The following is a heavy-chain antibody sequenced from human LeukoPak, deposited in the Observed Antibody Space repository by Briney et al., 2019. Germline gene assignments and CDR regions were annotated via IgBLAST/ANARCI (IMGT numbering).Heavy chain of an antibody. Sequence: PSDTLSLTCTVSGGPISSSNYYWAWIRRPPGKGLGWIGSIYYSGSTYYNPSLKSRVTISVDVSKNQFSLKLSSVTAADTAVYYYARRVAAAGHFDYWGQGTLVTVSS. J-gene: IGHJ4*02. CDR1: GGPISSSNYY. D-gene: IGHD6-13*01. CDR2: IYYSGST. V-gene: IGHV4-39*01. CDR3: ARRVAAAGHFDY.